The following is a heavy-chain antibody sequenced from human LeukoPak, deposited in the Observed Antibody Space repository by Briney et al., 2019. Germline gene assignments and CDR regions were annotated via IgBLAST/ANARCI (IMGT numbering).Heavy chain of an antibody. D-gene: IGHD3-22*01. V-gene: IGHV1-46*01. CDR3: ARDQRGYYDTVY. Sequence: ASVKVSCEASGGTFSSYAISWVRQAPGQGLEWMGIINPSGGDTTYAQKFQGRVTMTRDTSTSTVYMELSSLRSDDTAVYYCARDQRGYYDTVYWGQGTLVTVSS. CDR1: GGTFSSYA. J-gene: IGHJ4*02. CDR2: INPSGGDT.